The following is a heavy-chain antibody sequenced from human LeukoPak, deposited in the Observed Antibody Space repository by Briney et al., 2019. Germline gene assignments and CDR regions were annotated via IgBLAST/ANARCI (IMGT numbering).Heavy chain of an antibody. CDR1: GFTFTSHW. Sequence: GGSLRLSCVASGFTFTSHWMNWVRQVPGKGLEWVANIKLDGNEKNYVDSVKGRFIISRYNDRNSLHLQMNSLRAEDTAVYYCARGLSNGDSRYNWFGPWGQGRLVTVSS. J-gene: IGHJ5*02. CDR2: IKLDGNEK. D-gene: IGHD2-8*01. V-gene: IGHV3-7*04. CDR3: ARGLSNGDSRYNWFGP.